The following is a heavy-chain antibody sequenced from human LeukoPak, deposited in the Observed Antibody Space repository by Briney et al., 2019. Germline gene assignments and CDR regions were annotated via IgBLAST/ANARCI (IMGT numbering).Heavy chain of an antibody. V-gene: IGHV3-23*01. J-gene: IGHJ6*02. CDR3: AREEPLSYYGMDV. CDR1: GFTFSSYA. CDR2: ISGSSSTT. D-gene: IGHD1-14*01. Sequence: GGSLRLSCAASGFTFSSYAMSWVRQAPGKGLEWVSAISGSSSTTFYADSVKGRFTISRDNSKNTLYLQMNSLRAEDTAVYYCAREEPLSYYGMDVWGQGTTVTVSS.